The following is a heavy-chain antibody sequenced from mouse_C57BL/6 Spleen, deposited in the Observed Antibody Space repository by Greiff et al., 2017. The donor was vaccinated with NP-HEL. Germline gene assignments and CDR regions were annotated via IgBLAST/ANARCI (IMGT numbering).Heavy chain of an antibody. CDR2: INPGSGGT. D-gene: IGHD1-1*01. CDR1: GYAFTNYL. V-gene: IGHV1-54*01. Sequence: QVQLQQSGAELVRPGTSVKVSCKASGYAFTNYLIEWVKQRPGQGLEWIGVINPGSGGTNYNEKFKGKATLTADKSSSTAYMQLCSLTCEDSAVYFCAREGITTVVATDYAMDYWGQGTSVTVSS. J-gene: IGHJ4*01. CDR3: AREGITTVVATDYAMDY.